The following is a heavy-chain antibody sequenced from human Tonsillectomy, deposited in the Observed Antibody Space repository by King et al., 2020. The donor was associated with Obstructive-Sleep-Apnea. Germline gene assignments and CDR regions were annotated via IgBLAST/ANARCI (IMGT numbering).Heavy chain of an antibody. CDR3: TSDQGGVVITDDAFDI. Sequence: QLVQSGGGLVQPGRSLRLSCTASGFTFDDYAMSWFRQAPGQGLEWLGFIRSKPYGGTIEYAASVKGRFTISRDDSKSVVYLPMNSLKTEDTALYYCTSDQGGVVITDDAFDIWGQGTMVTVSS. V-gene: IGHV3-49*03. J-gene: IGHJ3*02. CDR1: GFTFDDYA. CDR2: IRSKPYGGTI. D-gene: IGHD3-3*01.